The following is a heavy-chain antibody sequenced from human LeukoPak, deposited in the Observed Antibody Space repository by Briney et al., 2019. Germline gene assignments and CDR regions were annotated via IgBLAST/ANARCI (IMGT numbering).Heavy chain of an antibody. CDR2: ISSSSSYI. V-gene: IGHV3-21*01. CDR3: ARLVSWGFDY. J-gene: IGHJ4*02. D-gene: IGHD5/OR15-5a*01. Sequence: GGSLRLSCAASGFTFDTYSMTWVRQAPGKGLEWVSSISSSSSYIYYADSVKGRFTISRDNAKKSLYLQMDSLSAEDTAVYYCARLVSWGFDYWGQGTLVTVSS. CDR1: GFTFDTYS.